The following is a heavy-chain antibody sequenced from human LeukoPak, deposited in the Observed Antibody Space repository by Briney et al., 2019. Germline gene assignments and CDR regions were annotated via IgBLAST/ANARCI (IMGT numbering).Heavy chain of an antibody. Sequence: GGSLRLSCAASGFTFSEFGMHWVRQAPGKGLEWVAVIWYDGSNKYYADSVKGRFTISRDNSKNTLYLQMNSLRAEDTAVYYCAKRGSCSSTSCLSTTLDYWGQGTLVTVSS. CDR1: GFTFSEFG. D-gene: IGHD2-2*01. CDR2: IWYDGSNK. CDR3: AKRGSCSSTSCLSTTLDY. J-gene: IGHJ4*02. V-gene: IGHV3-30*02.